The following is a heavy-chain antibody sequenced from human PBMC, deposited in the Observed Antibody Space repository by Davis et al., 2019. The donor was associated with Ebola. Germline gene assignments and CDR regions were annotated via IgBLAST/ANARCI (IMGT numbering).Heavy chain of an antibody. Sequence: PGGSLRLSCAASGFTFSSSWMHWVRQVSGKGLVWVSRSNGDGTNIRYEDSVKGRFTVSRDNAKKSLYLQMSSLRVEDTAFYYCAPYGYGKTWFPEWGQGALVTVSS. J-gene: IGHJ4*02. V-gene: IGHV3-74*01. CDR2: SNGDGTNI. D-gene: IGHD2-2*03. CDR3: APYGYGKTWFPE. CDR1: GFTFSSSW.